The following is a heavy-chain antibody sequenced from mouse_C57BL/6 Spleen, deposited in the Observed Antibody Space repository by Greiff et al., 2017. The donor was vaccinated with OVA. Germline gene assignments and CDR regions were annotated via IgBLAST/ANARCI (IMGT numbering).Heavy chain of an antibody. CDR3: ARGNYGSSWYFDV. J-gene: IGHJ1*03. CDR2: INPNNGGT. CDR1: GYTFTDYN. Sequence: VQLQQSGPELVKPGASVKMSCKASGYTFTDYNMHWVKQSHGKSLEWIGYINPNNGGTSYNQKFKGKATLTVNKSSSTAYMELRSLTSEDSAVYYCARGNYGSSWYFDVWGTGTTVTVSS. V-gene: IGHV1-22*01. D-gene: IGHD1-1*01.